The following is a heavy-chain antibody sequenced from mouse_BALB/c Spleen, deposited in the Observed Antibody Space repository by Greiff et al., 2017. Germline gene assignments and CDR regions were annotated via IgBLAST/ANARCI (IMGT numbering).Heavy chain of an antibody. Sequence: EVHLVESGGGLVKPGGSLKLSCAASGFTFSSYAMSWVRQTPEKRLEWVATISSGGSYTYYPDSVKGRFTISRDNAKNTLYLQMSSLRSEDTAMYYCARPGLRRYYFDYWGQGTTLTVSS. J-gene: IGHJ2*01. CDR2: ISSGGSYT. V-gene: IGHV5-9-3*01. CDR1: GFTFSSYA. D-gene: IGHD2-4*01. CDR3: ARPGLRRYYFDY.